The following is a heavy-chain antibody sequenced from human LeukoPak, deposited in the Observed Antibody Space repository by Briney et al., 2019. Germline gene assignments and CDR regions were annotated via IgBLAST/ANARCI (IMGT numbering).Heavy chain of an antibody. CDR1: GFTFSDNW. CDR3: GTSRGAAMET. CDR2: INHDGSVK. V-gene: IGHV3-7*01. J-gene: IGHJ4*02. D-gene: IGHD5-18*01. Sequence: GGSLRLSCAASGFTFSDNWMTWVRQAPGKGLEWVANINHDGSVKFYVDSVKGRFTISRDNAKNSLFLQMNSLRAEDTAVYYCGTSRGAAMETGGQGVLVTVSS.